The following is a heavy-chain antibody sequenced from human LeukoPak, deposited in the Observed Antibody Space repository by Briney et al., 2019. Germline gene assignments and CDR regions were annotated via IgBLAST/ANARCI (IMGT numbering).Heavy chain of an antibody. CDR3: AAEGRPTVVTFRKGAVDL. D-gene: IGHD4-23*01. Sequence: GTSVKVSCKASGFTFTSSAVQWVRQARGQRLELIGWIVVGNGNTNYAQKFQERVTITRDMSTSTVYMELSSLRSEDTAVYYCAAEGRPTVVTFRKGAVDLWGQGTMVTVSS. CDR2: IVVGNGNT. J-gene: IGHJ3*01. V-gene: IGHV1-58*01. CDR1: GFTFTSSA.